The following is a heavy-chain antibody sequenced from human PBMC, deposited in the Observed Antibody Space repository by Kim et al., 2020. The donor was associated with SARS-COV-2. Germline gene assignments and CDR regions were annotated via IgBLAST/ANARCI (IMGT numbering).Heavy chain of an antibody. CDR3: AALVSSAVKGWFDP. CDR1: GFTFTSSA. Sequence: SVKVSCKASGFTFTSSAVQWVRQARGQRLEWIGWIVVGSGNTNYAQKFQERVTITRDMSTSTAYMELSSLRSEDTAVYYCAALVSSAVKGWFDPWGQGTLVTVSS. D-gene: IGHD6-13*01. V-gene: IGHV1-58*01. J-gene: IGHJ5*02. CDR2: IVVGSGNT.